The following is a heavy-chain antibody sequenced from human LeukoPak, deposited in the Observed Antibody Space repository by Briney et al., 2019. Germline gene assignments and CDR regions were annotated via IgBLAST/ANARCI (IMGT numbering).Heavy chain of an antibody. V-gene: IGHV3-13*01. D-gene: IGHD5-18*01. CDR1: GFTFSSYD. CDR2: IGTAGDT. CDR3: ATWDTVMVTSDY. J-gene: IGHJ4*02. Sequence: PGGALRLSCAASGFTFSSYDMHWVRQPTGKGLEWVSGIGTAGDTYYLGSVKGRFTISRENAKNSLYLQMNSLRAEDTAVYYCATWDTVMVTSDYWGQGTLVTVSS.